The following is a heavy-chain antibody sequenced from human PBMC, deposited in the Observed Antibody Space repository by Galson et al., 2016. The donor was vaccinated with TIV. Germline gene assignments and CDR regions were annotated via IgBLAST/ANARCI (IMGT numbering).Heavy chain of an antibody. Sequence: SVKVSCKASGGTFSNYAISWVRQAPGQGLEWMGRIIPILGIANYAEKIQGRATITADKSTSTAYMELSSLRSDDTAVYYCARGTGVGATAYWYFDLWGRGTLVTVSS. CDR2: IIPILGIA. CDR3: ARGTGVGATAYWYFDL. J-gene: IGHJ2*01. V-gene: IGHV1-69*04. D-gene: IGHD1-26*01. CDR1: GGTFSNYA.